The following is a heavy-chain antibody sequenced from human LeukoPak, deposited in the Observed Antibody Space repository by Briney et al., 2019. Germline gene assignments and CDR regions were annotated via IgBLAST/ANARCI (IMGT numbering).Heavy chain of an antibody. V-gene: IGHV4-39*07. CDR2: IYDSGST. J-gene: IGHJ4*02. CDR3: ARDWGTYFDY. CDR1: GGSIRSSYYY. Sequence: SETLSLTCTVSGGSIRSSYYYWGWIRQPPGKGLEWIGSIYDSGSTYYNPSLESRLTMSVDTSKNQFSLHLTSVTAADTAVYYCARDWGTYFDYWGQGTLVTVSS. D-gene: IGHD7-27*01.